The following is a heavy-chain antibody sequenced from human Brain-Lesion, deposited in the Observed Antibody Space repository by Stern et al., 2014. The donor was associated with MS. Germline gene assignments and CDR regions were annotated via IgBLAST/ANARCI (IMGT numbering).Heavy chain of an antibody. Sequence: VQLVQSGPGLVKPSQTLSLSCTVSGGSISSGGYYWSWIRQPAGKGLEWIGRIFNSGSTSYNPSLNSRGTISIATSKNQFSLRLNSMTAADTAVYYCARGRVVPGFQYYATDVWGQGTTVIVSS. CDR2: IFNSGST. J-gene: IGHJ6*02. D-gene: IGHD2-2*01. CDR1: GGSISSGGYY. V-gene: IGHV4-61*02. CDR3: ARGRVVPGFQYYATDV.